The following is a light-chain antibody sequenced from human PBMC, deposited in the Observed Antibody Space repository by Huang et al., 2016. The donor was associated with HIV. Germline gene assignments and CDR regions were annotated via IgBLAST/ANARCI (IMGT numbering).Light chain of an antibody. V-gene: IGKV1-12*01. CDR1: QGISRS. CDR2: AAS. Sequence: DIQMTQSPSSVSASVGDRVTITCRASQGISRSLAWYQQIAGKAPNLLIYAASSLQRGVPSRFSGSGSGTDFTLTINSLQPEDFATYYCQHTNSPFTFGPGTKVDFK. J-gene: IGKJ3*01. CDR3: QHTNSPFT.